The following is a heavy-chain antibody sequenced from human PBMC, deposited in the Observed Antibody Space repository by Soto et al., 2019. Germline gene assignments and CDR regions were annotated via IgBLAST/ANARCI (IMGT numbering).Heavy chain of an antibody. J-gene: IGHJ4*02. Sequence: SETLSLTCTVSGGSISSYYWSWIRQPPGKGLEWIGYIYYSGNTNYNHSPKSRVTISVDTSKNQFSLKLSAVTAADTDVEDCARSYGYDYDSSVYFDYWGQGTLVTVSS. CDR1: GGSISSYY. D-gene: IGHD3-22*01. V-gene: IGHV4-59*01. CDR2: IYYSGNT. CDR3: ARSYGYDYDSSVYFDY.